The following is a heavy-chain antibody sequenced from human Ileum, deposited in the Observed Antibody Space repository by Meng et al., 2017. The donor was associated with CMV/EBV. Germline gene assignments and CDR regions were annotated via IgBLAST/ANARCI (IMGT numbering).Heavy chain of an antibody. D-gene: IGHD5-18*01. Sequence: VAGGSISNVLYCWGWIRQPPGKGLEWIGSIYYTGGTHYSPSLKSRVTISLDTSKNHLSLMLSSVTAADTAVYYCARLFGYSYGAIDYWGQGTLVTVSS. J-gene: IGHJ4*02. CDR3: ARLFGYSYGAIDY. CDR2: IYYTGGT. CDR1: GGSISNVLYC. V-gene: IGHV4-39*02.